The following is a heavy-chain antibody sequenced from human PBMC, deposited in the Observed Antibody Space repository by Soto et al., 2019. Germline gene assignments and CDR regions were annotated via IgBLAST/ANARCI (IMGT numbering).Heavy chain of an antibody. CDR3: ARAVAGTNYYYYYGMDV. CDR2: IIPIFGTA. Sequence: QVQLVQSGAEVKKPGSSVKVSCKASGGTFSSYAISWVRQAPGQGLEWMGGIIPIFGTAKYAQKFQGRVTITADESKSTAYMELSSLRSEDTAVYYCARAVAGTNYYYYYGMDVWGQGTTVTVSS. J-gene: IGHJ6*02. D-gene: IGHD6-19*01. CDR1: GGTFSSYA. V-gene: IGHV1-69*01.